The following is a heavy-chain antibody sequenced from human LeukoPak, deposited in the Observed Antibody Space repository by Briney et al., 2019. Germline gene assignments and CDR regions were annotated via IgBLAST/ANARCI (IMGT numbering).Heavy chain of an antibody. CDR1: GYTFTSYD. V-gene: IGHV1-8*01. CDR2: MNPNRGDT. J-gene: IGHJ5*02. Sequence: ASVKVSCKASGYTFTSYDINWVRQATGQGLEWMGWMNPNRGDTGYAQKFQGRVTMTTNTSISTAYMELSSLRSADTAVYYCAREVGGYCSSTSCSNWFDPWGPGTLVTVSS. D-gene: IGHD2-2*01. CDR3: AREVGGYCSSTSCSNWFDP.